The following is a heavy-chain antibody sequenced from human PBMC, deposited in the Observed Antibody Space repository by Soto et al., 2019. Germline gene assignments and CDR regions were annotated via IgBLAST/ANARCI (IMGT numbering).Heavy chain of an antibody. V-gene: IGHV1-69*13. D-gene: IGHD4-17*01. CDR3: ARVVYEVDYGENYYYGMDV. J-gene: IGHJ6*02. CDR2: IIPIFGTA. Sequence: SVKVSCKASAGTFSSYAISWVRQAPGQGLEWMGGIIPIFGTANYAQKFQGRVTITADESTSTAYMELSSLRSEDTAVYYCARVVYEVDYGENYYYGMDVWGQGTTVTVSS. CDR1: AGTFSSYA.